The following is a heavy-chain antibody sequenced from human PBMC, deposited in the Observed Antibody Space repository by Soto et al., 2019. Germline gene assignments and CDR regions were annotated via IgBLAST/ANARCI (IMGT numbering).Heavy chain of an antibody. J-gene: IGHJ3*02. V-gene: IGHV3-21*01. CDR2: ISSSSSHI. CDR3: ARDLDDAFDI. Sequence: EVQLVESGGGLVKPGGSLRLSCAASGFTFSSYSMNWVRQAPGKGLEWVSSISSSSSHIYYADSVKGRFTISRDNAKNSLYLQMNSLRAEDTAVYYCARDLDDAFDIWGQGTMVTVSS. CDR1: GFTFSSYS. D-gene: IGHD3-3*01.